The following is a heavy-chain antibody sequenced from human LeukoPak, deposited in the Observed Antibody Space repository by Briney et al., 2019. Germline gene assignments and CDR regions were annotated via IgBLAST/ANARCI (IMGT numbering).Heavy chain of an antibody. Sequence: SETLSLTCAVSGGPISSDNWWSWVRQPPGKGLEWIGEVFRTGSTSYNPSLKSRVTISVDQSSNQFSLKLTSVTAADTAVYYCARSGGWYFDYWGQGTLVTVSS. CDR2: VFRTGST. D-gene: IGHD6-25*01. V-gene: IGHV4-4*02. J-gene: IGHJ4*02. CDR3: ARSGGWYFDY. CDR1: GGPISSDNW.